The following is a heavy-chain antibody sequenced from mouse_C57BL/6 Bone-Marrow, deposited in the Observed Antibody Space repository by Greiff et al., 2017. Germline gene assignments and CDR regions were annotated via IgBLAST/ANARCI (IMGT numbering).Heavy chain of an antibody. Sequence: EVMLVESGGGLVKPGGSLKLSCAASGFTFSSYAMSWVRQTPEKRLEWVATISDGGSYTYYPDNVKGRFTISRDNSKNNLYLQMSHLKSEDTAMYYCARDAYYYGSPYYFDDWGQGTTLTVSS. J-gene: IGHJ2*01. CDR1: GFTFSSYA. CDR3: ARDAYYYGSPYYFDD. D-gene: IGHD1-1*01. CDR2: ISDGGSYT. V-gene: IGHV5-4*01.